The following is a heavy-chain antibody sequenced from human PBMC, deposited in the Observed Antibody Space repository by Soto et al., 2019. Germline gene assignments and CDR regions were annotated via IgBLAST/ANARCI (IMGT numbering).Heavy chain of an antibody. V-gene: IGHV4-4*02. J-gene: IGHJ5*02. Sequence: PSETLSLTCAVSGGSISSSNWWSWVRQPPGKGLEWIGEIYHSGSTNYNPSLKSRVTISVDKSKNQFSLKLSSVTAADTAVYYCARALYSYGYTSWFDPRGQGTLVTVSS. CDR2: IYHSGST. D-gene: IGHD5-18*01. CDR3: ARALYSYGYTSWFDP. CDR1: GGSISSSNW.